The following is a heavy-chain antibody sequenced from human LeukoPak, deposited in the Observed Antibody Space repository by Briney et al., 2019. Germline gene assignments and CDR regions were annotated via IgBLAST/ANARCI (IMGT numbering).Heavy chain of an antibody. J-gene: IGHJ4*02. CDR1: GYSINSGFY. CDR2: LYHSGIT. D-gene: IGHD1-26*01. CDR3: ARERGYNGNYYSDY. V-gene: IGHV4-38-2*02. Sequence: SETLSLTCTVSGYSINSGFYWGWIRQPPRKGLEWIASLYHSGITYYNPSLKSRVTISLDTSKNQFSLMLSSVTAADTALYYCARERGYNGNYYSDYWGQGTLVTVSS.